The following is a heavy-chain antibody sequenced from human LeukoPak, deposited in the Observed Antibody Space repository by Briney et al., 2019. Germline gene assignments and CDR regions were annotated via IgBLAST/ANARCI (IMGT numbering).Heavy chain of an antibody. Sequence: SETLSLTCTVSGGSISSSSYYWGWIRQPPGKGLEWIGSIYYSGSTYYNPSLKSRVTISVDTSKNHVSLRLSSVTAADTAVYYCVRDSSGTLAFDIWGQGTMVTVSS. CDR3: VRDSSGTLAFDI. CDR1: GGSISSSSYY. CDR2: IYYSGST. D-gene: IGHD6-25*01. V-gene: IGHV4-39*02. J-gene: IGHJ3*02.